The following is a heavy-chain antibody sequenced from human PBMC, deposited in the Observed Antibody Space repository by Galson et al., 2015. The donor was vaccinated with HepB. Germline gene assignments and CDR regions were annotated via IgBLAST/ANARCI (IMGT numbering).Heavy chain of an antibody. Sequence: SLRLSCAASGFTFSSYAMSWVRQAPGKGLEWVSGISGSGGSTYYADSVKGRFTISRDNSKNTLYLQMNSLRAEDTAVYYCAKVRGGYSGYDPYTNDYWGQGTLVTVSS. CDR3: AKVRGGYSGYDPYTNDY. V-gene: IGHV3-23*01. CDR2: ISGSGGST. J-gene: IGHJ4*02. D-gene: IGHD5-12*01. CDR1: GFTFSSYA.